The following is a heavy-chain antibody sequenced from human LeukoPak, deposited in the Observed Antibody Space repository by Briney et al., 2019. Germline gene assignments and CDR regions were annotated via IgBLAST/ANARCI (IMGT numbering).Heavy chain of an antibody. CDR3: ANLDGRGNIP. D-gene: IGHD3/OR15-3a*01. V-gene: IGHV3-66*01. Sequence: GGSLRLSCAASGFTVSSDYMSWVHQAPGKGLEWVSVIYNDGTTYYADSVKGRFTISRDNSKNTVYLQMNSLRAEDTAVYYCANLDGRGNIPWGQGTLVTVSS. J-gene: IGHJ5*02. CDR1: GFTVSSDY. CDR2: IYNDGTT.